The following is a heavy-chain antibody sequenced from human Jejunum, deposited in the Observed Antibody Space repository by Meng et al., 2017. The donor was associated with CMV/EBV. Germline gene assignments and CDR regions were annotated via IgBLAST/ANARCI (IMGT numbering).Heavy chain of an antibody. CDR2: VSYDGSDK. Sequence: FTFSSFPMHWVRQAPGKGLEWVSVVSYDGSDKYYVDSVKGRFTISRDNSKSTLYLQMNSLRVEDTAVYYCAKDITDFGVAGRGIDVWGQGRTVTVSS. CDR1: FTFSSFP. J-gene: IGHJ6*02. V-gene: IGHV3-30*04. CDR3: AKDITDFGVAGRGIDV. D-gene: IGHD3-3*01.